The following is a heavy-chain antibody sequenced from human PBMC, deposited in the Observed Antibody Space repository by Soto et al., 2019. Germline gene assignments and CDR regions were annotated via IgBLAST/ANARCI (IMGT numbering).Heavy chain of an antibody. CDR1: GFTFSSYS. CDR2: ISSSSSTI. D-gene: IGHD1-7*01. J-gene: IGHJ6*02. Sequence: EVQLVESGGGLVQPGGPLRLSCAASGFTFSSYSMNWVRQAPGKGLEWVSYISSSSSTIYYADSVKGRFTISRDNAKNSLYLQMNSLRDEDTAVYYCARDSNNWNYRWNYYGMDVWGQGTTVTVSS. V-gene: IGHV3-48*02. CDR3: ARDSNNWNYRWNYYGMDV.